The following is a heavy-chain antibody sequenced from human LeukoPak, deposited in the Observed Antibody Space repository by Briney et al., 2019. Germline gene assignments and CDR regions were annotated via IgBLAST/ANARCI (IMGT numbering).Heavy chain of an antibody. Sequence: PGGSLRLSCVVSGVTFTGYSMNWVRQAPGKGLEWVSSISSSSSHIFYADSVKGRFTISRDNARNALDLQMNSLRAEDAAVYYCARSVMTGSTTRAFDMWGQGTMVTVSS. J-gene: IGHJ3*02. CDR2: ISSSSSHI. V-gene: IGHV3-21*01. D-gene: IGHD2/OR15-2a*01. CDR3: ARSVMTGSTTRAFDM. CDR1: GVTFTGYS.